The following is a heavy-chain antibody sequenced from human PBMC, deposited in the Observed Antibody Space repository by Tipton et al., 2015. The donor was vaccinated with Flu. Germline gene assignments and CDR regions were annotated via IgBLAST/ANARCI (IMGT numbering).Heavy chain of an antibody. J-gene: IGHJ4*02. Sequence: GSLRLSCEASGFTVSSNYMSWVRQAPGKGLEWVSVIYSGGDTYYADSVKGRFTISRDNFKNTLYLQMNSLTAEDTALYYCARAIGGRSSHWGQGTQVTVSS. D-gene: IGHD2-15*01. CDR1: GFTVSSNY. CDR2: IYSGGDT. V-gene: IGHV3-66*01. CDR3: ARAIGGRSSH.